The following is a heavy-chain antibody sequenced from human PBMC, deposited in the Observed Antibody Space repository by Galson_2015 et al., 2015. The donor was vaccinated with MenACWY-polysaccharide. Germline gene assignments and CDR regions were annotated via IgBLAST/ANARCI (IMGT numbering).Heavy chain of an antibody. Sequence: QSGAEVKKPGASVKVSCKASGYTFTGYYMHWVRQAPGQGLEWMGWINPNSGGTNYAQKFQGRVTMTRDTSISTAYMELSRLRSDDTAVYYCARGGPFYYYDSSGYCDYWGQGTLVTVSS. CDR2: INPNSGGT. D-gene: IGHD3-22*01. CDR3: ARGGPFYYYDSSGYCDY. V-gene: IGHV1-2*02. J-gene: IGHJ4*02. CDR1: GYTFTGYY.